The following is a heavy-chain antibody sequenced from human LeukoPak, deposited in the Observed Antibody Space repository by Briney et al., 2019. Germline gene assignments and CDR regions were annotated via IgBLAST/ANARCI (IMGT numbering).Heavy chain of an antibody. D-gene: IGHD3-3*01. V-gene: IGHV3-30-3*01. Sequence: GGSLRLSCAASGFTFSSYAMHWVRQAPGKGLEWVAVISYDGSNKYYADSVKGRFTISRDNSKNTLYLQMNSLRAEDTAVYYCARALNYDFWSGYYWREGIDYWGQGTLVTVSS. CDR2: ISYDGSNK. CDR1: GFTFSSYA. CDR3: ARALNYDFWSGYYWREGIDY. J-gene: IGHJ4*02.